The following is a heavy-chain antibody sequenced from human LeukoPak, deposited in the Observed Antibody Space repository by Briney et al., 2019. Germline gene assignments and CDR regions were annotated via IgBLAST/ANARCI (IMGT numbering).Heavy chain of an antibody. CDR1: GYTFTSYD. CDR2: MNPNSGNT. CDR3: ARAYPMVRGVIKYYFDY. V-gene: IGHV1-8*01. D-gene: IGHD3-10*01. J-gene: IGHJ4*02. Sequence: ASVKVSCKASGYTFTSYDINWVRQATGQGLEWMGWMNPNSGNTGYAQKFQGRVTMTRNTSISTAYMELSSLRPEDTAVYYCARAYPMVRGVIKYYFDYWGQGTLVTVSS.